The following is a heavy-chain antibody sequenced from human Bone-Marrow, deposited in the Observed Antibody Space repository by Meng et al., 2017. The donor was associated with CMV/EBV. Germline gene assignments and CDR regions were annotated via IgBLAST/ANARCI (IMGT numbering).Heavy chain of an antibody. V-gene: IGHV4-4*07. Sequence: SETLSLTCTVSGGSISSYYWSWIRQPVGKGLEWIGRIYTSGSTNYNPSLKSRVTISVDTSKNQFSLKLSSVTAADTAVYYCARDTHIVVVPAAIYYYYGMDVWGQGTTVTVSS. CDR1: GGSISSYY. CDR3: ARDTHIVVVPAAIYYYYGMDV. D-gene: IGHD2-2*01. CDR2: IYTSGST. J-gene: IGHJ6*02.